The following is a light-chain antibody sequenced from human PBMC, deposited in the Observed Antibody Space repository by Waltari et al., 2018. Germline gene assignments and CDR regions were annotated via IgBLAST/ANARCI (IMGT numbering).Light chain of an antibody. Sequence: DIQMTQSPSSLSASVGDRVTLTCRASQSISRHLNWYQQKSGKAPKFLIHAASSLQSGVPSRFSGSGSGTDFTLTISSLQPEDFATYYCQQSYNTPFTFGPGTKVDVE. CDR3: QQSYNTPFT. V-gene: IGKV1-39*01. CDR1: QSISRH. CDR2: AAS. J-gene: IGKJ3*01.